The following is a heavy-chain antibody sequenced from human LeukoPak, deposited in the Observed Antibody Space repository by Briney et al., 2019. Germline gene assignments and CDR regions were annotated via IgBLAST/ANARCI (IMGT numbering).Heavy chain of an antibody. V-gene: IGHV3-64D*06. J-gene: IGHJ4*02. Sequence: PGGSLRLSCSASGFTFNSYPVHWVRQAPGKGLEYVSGISRNGGSTYYADSVKGRFTISRDNSKNTLYLQMSSLRAEDTAVYYCASTFYGDSPPYWGQGTLVTVSS. D-gene: IGHD4-17*01. CDR3: ASTFYGDSPPY. CDR1: GFTFNSYP. CDR2: ISRNGGST.